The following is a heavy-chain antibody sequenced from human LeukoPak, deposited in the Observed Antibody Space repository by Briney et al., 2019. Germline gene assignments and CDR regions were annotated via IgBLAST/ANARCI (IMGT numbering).Heavy chain of an antibody. CDR3: ARRGYSFALDC. V-gene: IGHV3-7*01. Sequence: GGSLRLSCAASGFTFSGYWMSWVRQAPGKGLEWVTNINQDATEKYDADSVKGRFSISRDNPKNSLYLQITSLRAEDTAVYYCARRGYSFALDCWGQGTLVTVSS. CDR2: INQDATEK. D-gene: IGHD5-12*01. J-gene: IGHJ4*02. CDR1: GFTFSGYW.